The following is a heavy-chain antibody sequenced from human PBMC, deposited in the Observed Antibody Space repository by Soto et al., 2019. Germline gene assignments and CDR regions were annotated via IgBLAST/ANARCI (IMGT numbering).Heavy chain of an antibody. D-gene: IGHD1-20*01. CDR1: GGSIGTYY. CDR2: IYHTGSA. CDR3: AQHNWKDLGRWFDP. V-gene: IGHV4-59*08. Sequence: QVQLQESGPGLVKPSETLSLTCAVSGGSIGTYYWAWIRQPPGKGLEWIGYIYHTGSAVYNPSLRSRVTMSIDTSKNQVSLRLNSVTATDTAVYYCAQHNWKDLGRWFDPWGQGILVTVSS. J-gene: IGHJ5*02.